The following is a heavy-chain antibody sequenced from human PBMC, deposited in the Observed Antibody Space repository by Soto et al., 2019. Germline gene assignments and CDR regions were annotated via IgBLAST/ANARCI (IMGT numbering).Heavy chain of an antibody. D-gene: IGHD3-10*01. J-gene: IGHJ4*02. CDR3: ASAGAVRGVRIDY. CDR2: INAGNGNT. CDR1: GYTFTSYA. Sequence: QVQLVQSGAEVKKPGASVKVSCKASGYTFTSYAMHWVRQAPGQRLEWMGWINAGNGNTKYSQKFQGRVTITRDTSASTAYMELSSLRSEDTAVYYCASAGAVRGVRIDYWGQGTLVTVSS. V-gene: IGHV1-3*01.